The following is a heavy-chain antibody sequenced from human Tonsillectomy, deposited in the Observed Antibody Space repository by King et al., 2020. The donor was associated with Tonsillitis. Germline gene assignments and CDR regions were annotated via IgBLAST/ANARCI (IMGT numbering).Heavy chain of an antibody. J-gene: IGHJ3*02. Sequence: VQLVESGAEVRKPGESLKISCKGSGYSFSGFWIGWVRQMPGKGLEWMGIIYPGDSDTRYSPSFRGQVTISADKSSSTAYLQWSSLKASDTAIYYCARHKYGSMDDAVDIWGQGTMVTVSS. D-gene: IGHD3-10*01. CDR2: IYPGDSDT. CDR3: ARHKYGSMDDAVDI. CDR1: GYSFSGFW. V-gene: IGHV5-51*01.